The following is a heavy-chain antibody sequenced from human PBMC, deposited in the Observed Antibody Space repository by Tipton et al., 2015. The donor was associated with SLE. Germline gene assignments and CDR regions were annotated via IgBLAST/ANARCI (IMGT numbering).Heavy chain of an antibody. CDR3: ARGGASDIIDY. Sequence: TLSLTCTVSGGSVSTSRYYWGWIRQPPGQGLEWIGNIFFNGNTYYTPSLKSRATISIDMSRNQFSLKLTSVTAADTAVYYCARGGASDIIDYWGQGTLVTVSS. J-gene: IGHJ4*02. CDR1: GGSVSTSRYY. V-gene: IGHV4-39*07. D-gene: IGHD2-15*01. CDR2: IFFNGNT.